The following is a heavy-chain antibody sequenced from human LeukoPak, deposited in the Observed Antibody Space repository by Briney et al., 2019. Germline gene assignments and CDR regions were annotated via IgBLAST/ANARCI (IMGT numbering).Heavy chain of an antibody. J-gene: IGHJ3*02. Sequence: NPSETLSLTCAVYGGSFSGYYWNWIRQSPGKGLEWIGEINHSGTTNYIPSLKSRVTISVDTTKKQFSLKLGSVTAADTALYYCARFPCSGDSCYSGIRAFDIWGQGTMVTVSS. CDR3: ARFPCSGDSCYSGIRAFDI. CDR2: INHSGTT. V-gene: IGHV4-34*01. CDR1: GGSFSGYY. D-gene: IGHD2-15*01.